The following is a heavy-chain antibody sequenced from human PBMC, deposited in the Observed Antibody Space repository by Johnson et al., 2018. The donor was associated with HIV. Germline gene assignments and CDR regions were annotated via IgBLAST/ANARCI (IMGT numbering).Heavy chain of an antibody. CDR3: AREGPSERAGFDI. J-gene: IGHJ3*02. Sequence: VQLVESGGGLVQPGGSLRLSCAASGFTFSSYWMHWVRQAPGKGLVWVARINTAGGSTSYVDSVKGRFTVSRDNAKNTLYLQMNSLRADDTAVYYCAREGPSERAGFDIWGQGTMVTVSS. CDR2: INTAGGST. CDR1: GFTFSSYW. V-gene: IGHV3-74*01.